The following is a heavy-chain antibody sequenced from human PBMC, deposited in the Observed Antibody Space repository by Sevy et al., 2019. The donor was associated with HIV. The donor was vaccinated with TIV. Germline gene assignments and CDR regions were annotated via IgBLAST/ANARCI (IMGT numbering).Heavy chain of an antibody. D-gene: IGHD3-10*01. CDR2: INHSGST. J-gene: IGHJ1*01. V-gene: IGHV4-34*01. CDR1: GGSFSGYY. Sequence: SETLSLTCAVYGGSFSGYYWSWIRQPPGKGVEWIGEINHSGSTNYNPSLKSRVTISVDTSKNQFSLKLSPVTAADTAVYYCARGRLLWFGIAAEYFQHWGQGTLVTVSS. CDR3: ARGRLLWFGIAAEYFQH.